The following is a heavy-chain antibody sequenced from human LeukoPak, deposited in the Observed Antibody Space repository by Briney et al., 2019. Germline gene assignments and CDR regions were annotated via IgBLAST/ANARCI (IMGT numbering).Heavy chain of an antibody. CDR3: ARLSAAVHLGAFDH. CDR2: IHTSGSN. V-gene: IGHV4-4*09. D-gene: IGHD3-3*01. Sequence: SETLSLTCAVSGVSISPYYWAWIRQPPGKGLERIGYIHTSGSNNQYPSLKSRVTISVDKSKNHSSLRLTSVTAADTAVYYCARLSAAVHLGAFDHWGQGTMVTVSS. CDR1: GVSISPYY. J-gene: IGHJ3*01.